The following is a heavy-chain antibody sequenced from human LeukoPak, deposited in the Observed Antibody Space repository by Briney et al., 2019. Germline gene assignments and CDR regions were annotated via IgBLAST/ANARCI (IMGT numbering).Heavy chain of an antibody. CDR3: AGGSGFLIDC. CDR1: GFTFSTYW. CDR2: IKQDGSEK. D-gene: IGHD5-12*01. Sequence: PGGSLRLSCAASGFTFSTYWMNWVRQAPGKGLEWVGNIKQDGSEKYYVDSVKGRFTISGDNAKNSLYLQMNSLRAEDTAIYYCAGGSGFLIDCWGQGTLVTVSS. V-gene: IGHV3-7*04. J-gene: IGHJ4*02.